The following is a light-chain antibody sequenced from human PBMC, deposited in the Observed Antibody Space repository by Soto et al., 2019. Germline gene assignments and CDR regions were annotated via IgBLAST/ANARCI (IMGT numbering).Light chain of an antibody. CDR3: LLSYTATRPV. V-gene: IGLV7-46*01. CDR2: DAT. Sequence: QAVVTQEPSLTLSPGGTVTLTCGSSTGAVTSSHYPYWFQQKPGQAPRTLIYDATNKHSWTPARFSGSLLGGKAALTLSGAQPEDEADYYCLLSYTATRPVFGGGTKVTVL. CDR1: TGAVTSSHY. J-gene: IGLJ2*01.